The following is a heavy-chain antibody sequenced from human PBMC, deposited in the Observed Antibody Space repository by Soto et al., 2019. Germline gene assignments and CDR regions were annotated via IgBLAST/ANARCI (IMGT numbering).Heavy chain of an antibody. D-gene: IGHD3-10*01. CDR2: INHCGST. CDR1: GGSFSGYY. J-gene: IGHJ3*02. V-gene: IGHV4-34*01. Sequence: QVQLQQWGAGLLKPSETRSLTCAVYGGSFSGYYWSWIRQPPGKGLEWIGEINHCGSTNYNPSLTCRVTISEDTSKNQLSLKLSSVTAADTAVYYCASNPREVLWFGENDGFDIWGQGKMFTVSS. CDR3: ASNPREVLWFGENDGFDI.